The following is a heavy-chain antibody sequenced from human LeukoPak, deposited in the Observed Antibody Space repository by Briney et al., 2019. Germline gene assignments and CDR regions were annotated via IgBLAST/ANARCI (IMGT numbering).Heavy chain of an antibody. Sequence: ASVKVSCKASGYTFTSYDINWVRQATGQGLEWMGWMNPNSGNTGYAQKFQGRVTITRNTSISTAYMDLSSLRSEDTAVYYCARRGYGCSGGSCYSGRYYYYMDVWGKGTTVTVSS. CDR3: ARRGYGCSGGSCYSGRYYYYMDV. CDR2: MNPNSGNT. D-gene: IGHD2-15*01. J-gene: IGHJ6*03. CDR1: GYTFTSYD. V-gene: IGHV1-8*03.